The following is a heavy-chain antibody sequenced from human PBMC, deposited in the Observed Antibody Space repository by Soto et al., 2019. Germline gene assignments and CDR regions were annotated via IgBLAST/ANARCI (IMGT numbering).Heavy chain of an antibody. CDR2: IGGNGSNT. CDR1: GRICGDNA. CDR3: GRISTIAAVLDY. D-gene: IGHD6-13*01. V-gene: IGHV3-64D*08. J-gene: IGHJ4*02. Sequence: GRSLRLSWSAAGRICGDNAMHWVRQAPGRGPEYISAIGGNGSNTYYLDSVRGGFTISRDNSNNTLYLQMSSLRDEDTAVYYCGRISTIAAVLDYWGQGTSVPVSS.